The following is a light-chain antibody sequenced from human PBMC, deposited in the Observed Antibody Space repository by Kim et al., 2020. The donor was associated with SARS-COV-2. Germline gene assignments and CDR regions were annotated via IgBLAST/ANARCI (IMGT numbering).Light chain of an antibody. J-gene: IGLJ3*02. CDR1: NNNVGSHDL. V-gene: IGLV2-23*01. CDR3: CSYANGGTWV. Sequence: QSITISCSGTNNNVGSHDLGTWYQHHPGTAPKRVMYGDNQRPSGVSSRFSSSKSGNTASLTISGLQPEDEADYYCCSYANGGTWVFGGGTQLTVL. CDR2: GDN.